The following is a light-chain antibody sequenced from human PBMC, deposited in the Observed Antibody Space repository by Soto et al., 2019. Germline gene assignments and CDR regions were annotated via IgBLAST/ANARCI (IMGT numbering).Light chain of an antibody. CDR3: CSYTSSSSLV. Sequence: QSVLNQPASVSGSPGQSITISCPGNSNDAGAYNYVSWYQQYPGKAPKLMIYDVTSRPSGVSNRFSGSKSGNAASLTISGLQAEDEADYYCCSYTSSSSLVFGTGTKVTVL. CDR1: SNDAGAYNY. V-gene: IGLV2-14*03. J-gene: IGLJ1*01. CDR2: DVT.